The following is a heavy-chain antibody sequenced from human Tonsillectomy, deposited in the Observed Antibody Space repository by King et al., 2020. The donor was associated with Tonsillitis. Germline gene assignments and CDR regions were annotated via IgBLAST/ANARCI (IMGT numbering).Heavy chain of an antibody. D-gene: IGHD3-10*01. V-gene: IGHV1-8*01. CDR1: GYTFTSYD. J-gene: IGHJ5*02. CDR2: MNPNSGNT. Sequence: QLVQSGAEVKTPGASVKVYCKASGYTFTSYDINWVRQAPGQGLEWMGWMNPNSGNTGYAQKFQGRGTMTRNTSISTAYMELSSLRSDDTAAYYCARVKSPQGRGVILNWIDPWGQGTLVTVSS. CDR3: ARVKSPQGRGVILNWIDP.